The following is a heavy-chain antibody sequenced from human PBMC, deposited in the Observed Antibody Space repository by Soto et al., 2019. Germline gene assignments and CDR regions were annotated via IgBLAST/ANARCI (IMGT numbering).Heavy chain of an antibody. D-gene: IGHD3-3*02. CDR3: AHWGGIGSISYPSRYYFDY. V-gene: IGHV2-5*02. J-gene: IGHJ4*02. Sequence: QITLKESGPTLVKPTQPLTLTCTFSGFSLSTSGVGVGWIRQPPGKALEWLALLYWDDDKRYSPSLKSRLTITKDTSKDQVVLTMTNVDPVDTATYYCAHWGGIGSISYPSRYYFDYWGQGTLVTVSS. CDR2: LYWDDDK. CDR1: GFSLSTSGVG.